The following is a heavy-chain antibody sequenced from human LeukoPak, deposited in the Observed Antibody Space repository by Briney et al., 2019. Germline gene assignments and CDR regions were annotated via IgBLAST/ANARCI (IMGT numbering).Heavy chain of an antibody. CDR2: IRSKASGGTT. CDR3: TRGYSIDY. J-gene: IGHJ4*02. V-gene: IGHV3-49*04. D-gene: IGHD4-11*01. CDR1: GFTFRDYA. Sequence: GGSLRPSCTASGFTFRDYAMSWVRQAPGKGLEWVGFIRSKASGGTTEYTASVKGRFTISRDDSKSIAYLQMNSLITEDTAIYYCTRGYSIDYWGQGTQVTVSS.